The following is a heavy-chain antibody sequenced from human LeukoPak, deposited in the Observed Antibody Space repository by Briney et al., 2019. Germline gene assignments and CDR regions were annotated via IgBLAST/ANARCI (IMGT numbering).Heavy chain of an antibody. D-gene: IGHD3-9*01. CDR1: GFTFSSYE. Sequence: GGSLRLSCAASGFTFSSYEMNWVRQAPGKGLEWVSYISSSGSTIYYADSVKGRFTISRDNAKNSLYLQMNSLRAEDTAVYYCVSTTYYDILTGYWFSAGAFDIWGQGTMVTVSS. J-gene: IGHJ3*02. CDR3: VSTTYYDILTGYWFSAGAFDI. V-gene: IGHV3-48*03. CDR2: ISSSGSTI.